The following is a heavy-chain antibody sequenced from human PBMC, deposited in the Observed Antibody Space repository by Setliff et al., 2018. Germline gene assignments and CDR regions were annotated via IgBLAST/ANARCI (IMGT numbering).Heavy chain of an antibody. Sequence: VASVKVSCKASGATFSSYGIRWVRQAPGQGLEWMGGTIPMFGTTEYEQTFQGRLTIITDESTNTAVLQLSSLRSDDTAVYYCVREGVDSRSSTDYRYYMDVWGKGTTVTVSS. CDR2: TIPMFGTT. CDR3: VREGVDSRSSTDYRYYMDV. J-gene: IGHJ6*03. CDR1: GATFSSYG. D-gene: IGHD3-22*01. V-gene: IGHV1-69*05.